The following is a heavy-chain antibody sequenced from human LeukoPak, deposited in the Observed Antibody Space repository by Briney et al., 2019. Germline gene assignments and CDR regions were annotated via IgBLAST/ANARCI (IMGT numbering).Heavy chain of an antibody. CDR2: IKQDGSEK. CDR3: AGGAGWTSDI. J-gene: IGHJ3*02. D-gene: IGHD6-19*01. CDR1: GFTFSRYW. Sequence: GGTLRLSCAASGFTFSRYWMNWVRQAPGKGLEWLANIKQDGSEKYYVDSVKGRFTISRDNAQNLVYLQLNSLRADDTAVYYCAGGAGWTSDIWGQGTLVIVSS. V-gene: IGHV3-7*01.